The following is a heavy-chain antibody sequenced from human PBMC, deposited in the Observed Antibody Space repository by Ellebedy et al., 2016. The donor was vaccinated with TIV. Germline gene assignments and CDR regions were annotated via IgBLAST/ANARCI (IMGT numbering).Heavy chain of an antibody. CDR3: PRGDNTFYAYSGSSDFDY. CDR1: GYTFSSYY. J-gene: IGHJ4*02. Sequence: AASVKVSCKASGYTFSSYYMHWVRQAPGQGLEWMGVINPSGCSTSYAQKLQGRVTMTRDTSTSTVYMELSSLKSEDTAVYYCPRGDNTFYAYSGSSDFDYWGQGTLVTVPS. CDR2: INPSGCST. V-gene: IGHV1-46*01. D-gene: IGHD1-26*01.